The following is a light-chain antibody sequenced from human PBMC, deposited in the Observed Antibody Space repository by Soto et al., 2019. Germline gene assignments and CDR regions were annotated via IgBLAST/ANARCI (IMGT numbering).Light chain of an antibody. CDR2: EVS. CDR1: SSDVGSYNL. V-gene: IGLV2-23*02. CDR3: CSYAGSSLYV. Sequence: QSALTQPASVSGSPGQSITISCTGTSSDVGSYNLVSWYQQHPGKAPKLMIYEVSKRPSGVSNRFSGSKSGNTASLTISGLQAEDESDYYCCSYAGSSLYVFGTGTKLTAL. J-gene: IGLJ1*01.